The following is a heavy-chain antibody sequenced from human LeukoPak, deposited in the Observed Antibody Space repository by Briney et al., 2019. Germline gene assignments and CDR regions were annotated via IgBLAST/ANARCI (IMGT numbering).Heavy chain of an antibody. V-gene: IGHV4-39*07. D-gene: IGHD2-8*02. CDR2: IYYSGST. J-gene: IGHJ3*02. CDR1: GGSISSSSYY. Sequence: SGTLSLTCAVSGGSISSSSYYWGWIRQPPGKGLEWIGSIYYSGSTYYNPSLKSRVTISVDTSKNQFSLKLSSVTAADTAVYYCARDTGNRDDAFDIWGQGTMVTVSS. CDR3: ARDTGNRDDAFDI.